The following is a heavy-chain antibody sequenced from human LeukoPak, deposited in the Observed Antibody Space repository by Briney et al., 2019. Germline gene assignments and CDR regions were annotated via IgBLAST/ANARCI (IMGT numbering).Heavy chain of an antibody. CDR1: GYTFTSYY. V-gene: IGHV1-46*01. Sequence: ASVKVSCKASGYTFTSYYMHWVRQAPGQGLEWMGIINPSGGSTSYAQKFQGRVTMTRDTSTSTVYMELSSLRSEDTAVYYCASPYESEGYSGYEYYFDYWGQGTLVTVSS. D-gene: IGHD5-12*01. CDR3: ASPYESEGYSGYEYYFDY. CDR2: INPSGGST. J-gene: IGHJ4*02.